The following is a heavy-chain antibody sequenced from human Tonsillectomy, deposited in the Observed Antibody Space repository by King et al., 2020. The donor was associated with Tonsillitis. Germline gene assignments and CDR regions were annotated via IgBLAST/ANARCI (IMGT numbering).Heavy chain of an antibody. CDR2: INPNSGGT. D-gene: IGHD2-15*01. Sequence: QLVQSGAEVKKPGASVKVSCKASGYTFSGYYMHWVRQAPGQGLEWMGWINPNSGGTNYAQKFQGRVTMTRDTSISTAYMELSRLRSDDTAVYYCARVVYCSHGSCYSAPYPPDYWAQGTLVPVSS. V-gene: IGHV1-2*02. J-gene: IGHJ4*02. CDR1: GYTFSGYY. CDR3: ARVVYCSHGSCYSAPYPPDY.